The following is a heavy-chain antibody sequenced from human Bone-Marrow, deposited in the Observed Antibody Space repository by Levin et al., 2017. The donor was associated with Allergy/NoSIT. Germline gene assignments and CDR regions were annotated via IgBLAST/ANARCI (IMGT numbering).Heavy chain of an antibody. J-gene: IGHJ6*02. CDR3: TKGTHMGV. V-gene: IGHV3-23*01. CDR1: GFTLSSYI. CDR2: ISDNGVDT. Sequence: GGSLRLSCAASGFTLSSYIMTWVRQAPGKGLEWVSAISDNGVDTHYADSATGRFTISRDTSQHTLYLQMNSLRAEDTAVYHCTKGTHMGVWGQGTTVTVSS.